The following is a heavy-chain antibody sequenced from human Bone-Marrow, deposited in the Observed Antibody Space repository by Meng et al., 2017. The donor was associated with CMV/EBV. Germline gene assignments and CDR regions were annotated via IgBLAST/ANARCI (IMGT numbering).Heavy chain of an antibody. CDR1: GFTFSQAW. V-gene: IGHV3-15*01. Sequence: GESLKISCTASGFTFSQAWMSWLRQTPGKGLEWVGRIKSKSAGGTTDYAAPAKGRFTISRDDSENTLYLQMNSLTSEDTAVYYCGAWQWLVRGQGTQVTGSS. CDR2: IKSKSAGGTT. D-gene: IGHD6-19*01. J-gene: IGHJ4*02. CDR3: GAWQWLV.